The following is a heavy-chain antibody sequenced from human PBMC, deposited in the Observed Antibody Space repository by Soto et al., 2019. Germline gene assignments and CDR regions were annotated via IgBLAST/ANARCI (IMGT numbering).Heavy chain of an antibody. J-gene: IGHJ4*02. CDR1: GFTFSNAW. CDR3: ATGPHPYSETPLSYPYYFHY. CDR2: IRSVTDGGTT. D-gene: IGHD2-15*01. Sequence: GGSLRLSCAVSGFTFSNAWMSWVRLAPGKGLEWVGRIRSVTDGGTTDFAAPVRGRFTISRDDSKNTLFLQMSSLTTEDTAVYYCATGPHPYSETPLSYPYYFHYWGRGTLVTVSS. V-gene: IGHV3-15*01.